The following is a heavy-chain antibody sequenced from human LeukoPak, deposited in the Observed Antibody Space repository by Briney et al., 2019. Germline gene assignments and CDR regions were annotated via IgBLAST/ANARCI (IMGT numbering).Heavy chain of an antibody. CDR3: ARRYCSGGSCYLFDY. J-gene: IGHJ4*02. CDR1: GYTFTGFY. Sequence: VASVKVSCKASGYTFTGFYMHWVRQAPGQGLEWMGRINPNSGGTNYAQKFQGRVTTTTDTSISTAYMELSRLRSDDTAVYYCARRYCSGGSCYLFDYWGQGTLVTVSS. D-gene: IGHD2-15*01. V-gene: IGHV1-2*06. CDR2: INPNSGGT.